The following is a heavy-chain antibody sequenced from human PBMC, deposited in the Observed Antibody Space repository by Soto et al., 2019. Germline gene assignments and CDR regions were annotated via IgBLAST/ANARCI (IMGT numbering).Heavy chain of an antibody. CDR3: VKSGDNYNLLDY. CDR1: GFTLIDHY. D-gene: IGHD1-1*01. CDR2: SSNSGSFT. V-gene: IGHV3-11*06. J-gene: IGHJ4*02. Sequence: GGSLRLSCAASGFTLIDHYIIWIRQAPGKGLEWIGYSSNSGSFTRYADSVKGRFSISRDNAKSSLYLQISSLRGDDTATYYCVKSGDNYNLLDYWGQGTPVTVSS.